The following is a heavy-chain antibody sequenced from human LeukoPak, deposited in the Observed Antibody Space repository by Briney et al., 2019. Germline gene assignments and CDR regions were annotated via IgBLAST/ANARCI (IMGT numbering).Heavy chain of an antibody. CDR3: ARDPGGQLWLPDYYYYGMDV. CDR2: ISGSGDNT. Sequence: GGSLRLSCAASGFTFYTYAMTWVRQAPGKGLEWVSSISGSGDNTYYADSVKGRFTISRDNSKNTLYLQMNSLRAEDTAVYYCARDPGGQLWLPDYYYYGMDVWGQGTTVTVSS. V-gene: IGHV3-23*01. J-gene: IGHJ6*02. CDR1: GFTFYTYA. D-gene: IGHD5-18*01.